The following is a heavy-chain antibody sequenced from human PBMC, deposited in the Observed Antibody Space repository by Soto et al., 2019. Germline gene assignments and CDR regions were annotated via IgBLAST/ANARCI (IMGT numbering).Heavy chain of an antibody. CDR2: MNPNSGNT. CDR3: ARNMGQNDYGDYLNIINFDY. V-gene: IGHV1-8*01. Sequence: GASVKVSCKASGYTFTSYDINWVRQATGQGLEWMGWMNPNSGNTGYAQKFQGRVTITRDTSASTAYMELNSLRSEDTAVYYCARNMGQNDYGDYLNIINFDYWGQGTLVTVSS. CDR1: GYTFTSYD. J-gene: IGHJ4*02. D-gene: IGHD4-17*01.